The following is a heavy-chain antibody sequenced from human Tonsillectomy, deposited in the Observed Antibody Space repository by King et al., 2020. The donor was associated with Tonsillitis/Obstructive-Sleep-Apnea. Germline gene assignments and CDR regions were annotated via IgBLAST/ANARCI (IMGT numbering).Heavy chain of an antibody. Sequence: VQLVESGGGLVQPGGSLRLSCAASGFTFGTYAMSWVRQAPGKGLEWVSAISGSGGSTYYADSVKGRFTISRDNSKNTLYLQMNSLRAEDTAIYYCAKAFSLGYYYYYMDVWGKGTTVTVSS. CDR2: ISGSGGST. V-gene: IGHV3-23*04. J-gene: IGHJ6*03. CDR1: GFTFGTYA. CDR3: AKAFSLGYYYYYMDV. D-gene: IGHD2/OR15-2a*01.